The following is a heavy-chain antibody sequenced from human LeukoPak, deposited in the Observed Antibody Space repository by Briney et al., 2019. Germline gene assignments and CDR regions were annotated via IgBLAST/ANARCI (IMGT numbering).Heavy chain of an antibody. D-gene: IGHD6-13*01. CDR3: ATGLFISGSSSWPSYYYYGMDV. J-gene: IGHJ6*02. V-gene: IGHV1-24*01. Sequence: ASVKVSCKVSGYTLTELSMHWVRQAPGKGREWMGGFDPEYCETIYAQKFQGRVTMTEDTSTDTAYMELSSLGSEDTAVYYCATGLFISGSSSWPSYYYYGMDVWGQGTTVTVSS. CDR1: GYTLTELS. CDR2: FDPEYCET.